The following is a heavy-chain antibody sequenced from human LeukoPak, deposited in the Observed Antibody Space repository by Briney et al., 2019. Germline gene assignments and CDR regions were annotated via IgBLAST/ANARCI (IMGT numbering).Heavy chain of an antibody. Sequence: SETLSLTCTVSGGSISSSSYYWGWIRQPPGKGLEWIGSIYYSGSTYYNPSLKSRVTISVDTSKNQFSLKLSSVTAADTAVYYCASLSSSLDYWGQGTLVTVSS. CDR3: ASLSSSLDY. J-gene: IGHJ4*02. CDR1: GGSISSSSYY. D-gene: IGHD6-13*01. CDR2: IYYSGST. V-gene: IGHV4-39*07.